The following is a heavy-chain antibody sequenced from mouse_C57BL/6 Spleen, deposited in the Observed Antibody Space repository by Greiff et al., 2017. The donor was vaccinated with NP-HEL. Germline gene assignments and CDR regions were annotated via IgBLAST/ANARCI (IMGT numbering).Heavy chain of an antibody. D-gene: IGHD1-1*01. J-gene: IGHJ2*01. CDR3: ARDYYGSSYY. CDR2: ISSGSSTT. V-gene: IGHV5-17*01. Sequence: EVKLVESGGGLVKPGGSLKLSCAASGFTFSDYGMHWVRQAPEKGLEWVAYISSGSSTTYYADTVKGRFTISRDNAKNTLFLQMTSLRSEDTAMYYCARDYYGSSYYWGQGTTLTVSS. CDR1: GFTFSDYG.